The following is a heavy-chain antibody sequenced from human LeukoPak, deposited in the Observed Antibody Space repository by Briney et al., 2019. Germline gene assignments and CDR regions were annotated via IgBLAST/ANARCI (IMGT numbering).Heavy chain of an antibody. D-gene: IGHD7-27*01. V-gene: IGHV1-2*06. CDR3: ARDLSSTSNWELDY. J-gene: IGHJ4*02. CDR1: GYTFTGYF. Sequence: ASVKVSCKASGYTFTGYFMHWVRQAPGQELERMGRINPNSGDTEYAQTFQGRVTMTRDTSISTAYMDLSRLRSDDTAVYYCARDLSSTSNWELDYWGQGTLVTVSS. CDR2: INPNSGDT.